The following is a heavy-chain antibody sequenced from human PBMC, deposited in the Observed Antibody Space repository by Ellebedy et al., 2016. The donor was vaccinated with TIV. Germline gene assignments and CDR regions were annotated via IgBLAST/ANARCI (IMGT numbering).Heavy chain of an antibody. V-gene: IGHV4-34*01. J-gene: IGHJ4*02. CDR2: IYHSGST. CDR3: GRGMTDAYNLGSGIDY. Sequence: MPSETLSLTCAVYGGSFSGYYWSWIRQPPGKGLEWIGDIYHSGSTNFNPSLKSRVTISVDKSKNQFSLKLNSVTAADTAVYYCGRGMTDAYNLGSGIDYWGQGTLVTVSS. D-gene: IGHD5-24*01. CDR1: GGSFSGYY.